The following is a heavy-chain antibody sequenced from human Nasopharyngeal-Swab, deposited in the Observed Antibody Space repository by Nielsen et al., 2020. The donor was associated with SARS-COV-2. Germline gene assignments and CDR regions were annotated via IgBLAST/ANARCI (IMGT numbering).Heavy chain of an antibody. CDR2: ISSSGSTI. CDR1: GFTFSDYY. J-gene: IGHJ5*01. CDR3: ARNPSPPYSSGWFDY. D-gene: IGHD6-19*01. V-gene: IGHV3-11*04. Sequence: GESLKISCAASGFTFSDYYMSWIRQAPGKGPEWVSYISSSGSTIYYADSVKGRFTISRDNAKNSLYLQMNSLRAEDTAVYYCARNPSPPYSSGWFDYWGQGTLVTVSS.